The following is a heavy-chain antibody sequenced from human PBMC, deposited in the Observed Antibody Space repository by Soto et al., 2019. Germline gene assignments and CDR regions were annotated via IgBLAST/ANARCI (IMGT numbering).Heavy chain of an antibody. D-gene: IGHD2-15*01. J-gene: IGHJ6*02. CDR2: IYYSGRT. V-gene: IGHV4-4*02. CDR1: GGSINNGNS. CDR3: AASYCSGGRCYAYSMDI. Sequence: QVQLQESGPGLVKPSGTLSLTCAVSGGSINNGNSWSWVRQSPGRGLEWIGEIYYSGRTNYNPSLKSRISISVDKPKNQISLKLTSVTAADTARYYCAASYCSGGRCYAYSMDIWGQGTTVTVSS.